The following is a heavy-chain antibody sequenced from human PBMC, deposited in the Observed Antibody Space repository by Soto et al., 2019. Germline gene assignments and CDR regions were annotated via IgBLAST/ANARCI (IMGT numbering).Heavy chain of an antibody. CDR2: INAGNGNR. CDR1: GYTFTSYA. V-gene: IGHV1-3*01. CDR3: ARESLWFGELLSYFDY. D-gene: IGHD3-10*01. Sequence: ASVKVSCKASGYTFTSYAMHWVRQAPGQRLEWMGWINAGNGNRRYSQKFQGRVTITSDTSASPAYMELSSLRSEDTAVYYCARESLWFGELLSYFDYWGQGTLVTVSS. J-gene: IGHJ4*02.